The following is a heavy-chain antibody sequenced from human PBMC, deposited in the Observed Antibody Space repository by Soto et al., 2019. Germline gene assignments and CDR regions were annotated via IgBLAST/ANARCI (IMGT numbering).Heavy chain of an antibody. V-gene: IGHV3-30*03. D-gene: IGHD2-15*01. Sequence: TGGSLRLSCAASGFTFNSYGMHWVRQGPGHGLEWVAFISYDSTKTYYADSVKGRFTISRDNSNSALYVQMNSLTGEDTAVYYCARTRSAWSDFHFYSLDVWGQGTTVTVSS. J-gene: IGHJ6*02. CDR3: ARTRSAWSDFHFYSLDV. CDR2: ISYDSTKT. CDR1: GFTFNSYG.